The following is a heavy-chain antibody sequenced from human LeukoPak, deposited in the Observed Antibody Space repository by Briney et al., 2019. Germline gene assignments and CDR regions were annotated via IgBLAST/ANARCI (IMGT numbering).Heavy chain of an antibody. J-gene: IGHJ3*02. CDR2: IYYSGST. CDR1: GGSISSYY. V-gene: IGHV4-59*12. Sequence: PSETLSLTCTVSGGSISSYYWSWIRQPPGKGLEWIGYIYYSGSTNYNPSLKSRVTISIDTSKNQFSLKLSSVTAADTALYYCAKDIGSGGNPTYDAFDIWGQGTMVTVSS. D-gene: IGHD4-23*01. CDR3: AKDIGSGGNPTYDAFDI.